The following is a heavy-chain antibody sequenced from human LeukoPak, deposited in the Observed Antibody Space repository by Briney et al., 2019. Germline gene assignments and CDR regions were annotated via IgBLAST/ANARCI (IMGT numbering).Heavy chain of an antibody. CDR2: IKQDGSEK. D-gene: IGHD6-13*01. Sequence: GGSLRLSCAGSGFTFRTYWMTWVRQAPGKGLEWVANIKQDGSEKYYVDSGKGRFTISRDNAQNSLYLQMNSLRAEDTAVYYCARPRDSGWSKTWDYWGQGTLVTVSS. V-gene: IGHV3-7*03. J-gene: IGHJ4*02. CDR3: ARPRDSGWSKTWDY. CDR1: GFTFRTYW.